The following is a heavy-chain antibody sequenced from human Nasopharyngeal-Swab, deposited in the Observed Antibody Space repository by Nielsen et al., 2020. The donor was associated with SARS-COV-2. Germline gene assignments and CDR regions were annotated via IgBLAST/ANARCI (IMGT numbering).Heavy chain of an antibody. J-gene: IGHJ4*02. CDR2: IVVGSGNT. D-gene: IGHD1-26*01. CDR3: TTVAGSYGRFDY. V-gene: IGHV1-58*01. Sequence: SVKVSCKASGFTFTSSAVQWVRQARGQRLEWIGWIVVGSGNTNYAQKFQERVTITRDMSTSTAYMELSSLRSEDTAVYYCTTVAGSYGRFDYWGQGTLVTVSS. CDR1: GFTFTSSA.